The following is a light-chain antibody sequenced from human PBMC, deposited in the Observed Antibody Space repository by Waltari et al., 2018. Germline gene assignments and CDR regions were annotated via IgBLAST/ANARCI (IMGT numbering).Light chain of an antibody. CDR3: QQYGDSPWLT. J-gene: IGKJ4*01. V-gene: IGKV3-20*01. CDR2: GST. CDR1: QSVSNNF. Sequence: EIVLTQSPSTLSLSSGERATLSCRASQSVSNNFVAWYQQKRGQAPRLLIFGSTSRASGIPDRFSGSGSVTNFTLTISRVDPEDFGLYYCQQYGDSPWLTFGGGTKVEIK.